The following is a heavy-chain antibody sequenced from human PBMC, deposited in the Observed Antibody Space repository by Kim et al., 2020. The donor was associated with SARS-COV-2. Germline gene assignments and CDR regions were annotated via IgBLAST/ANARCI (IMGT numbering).Heavy chain of an antibody. CDR2: ISSSSSYI. CDR1: GFTFSSYS. Sequence: GGSLRLSCAASGFTFSSYSMNWVRQAPGKGLEWVSSISSSSSYIYYADSVKGRFTIPRDNAKNSLYLQMNSLRAEDTAVYYCARDGNMGYYGMDVWGQGTTVTVSS. D-gene: IGHD1-1*01. J-gene: IGHJ6*02. V-gene: IGHV3-21*01. CDR3: ARDGNMGYYGMDV.